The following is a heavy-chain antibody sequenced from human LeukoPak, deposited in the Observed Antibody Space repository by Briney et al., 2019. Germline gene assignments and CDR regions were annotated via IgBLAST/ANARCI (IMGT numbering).Heavy chain of an antibody. D-gene: IGHD3-10*01. J-gene: IGHJ4*02. V-gene: IGHV4-34*01. CDR3: ARGPVFSLERGSFDY. CDR2: INHSGST. CDR1: GGSFSGYY. Sequence: SETLSLTCAVYGGSFSGYYWSWIRQPPGKGLEWIGEINHSGSTNYNPSLKSRVTISVDTSKNQFSLKLSSVTAADTAVYYCARGPVFSLERGSFDYWGQGTLVTVSS.